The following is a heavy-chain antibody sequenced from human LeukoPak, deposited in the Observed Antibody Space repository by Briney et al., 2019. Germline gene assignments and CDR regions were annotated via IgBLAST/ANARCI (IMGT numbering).Heavy chain of an antibody. CDR3: ARGRFGVAAAGTPFDY. D-gene: IGHD6-13*01. CDR2: INHSGST. Sequence: SETLSLTCAVYGGSFSGYYWSWLRQPPGKGLEWIGEINHSGSTNYNPSLKSRVTISVDTSKNQFSLKLSSVTAADTAVYYCARGRFGVAAAGTPFDYWGQGTLVTVSS. J-gene: IGHJ4*02. CDR1: GGSFSGYY. V-gene: IGHV4-34*01.